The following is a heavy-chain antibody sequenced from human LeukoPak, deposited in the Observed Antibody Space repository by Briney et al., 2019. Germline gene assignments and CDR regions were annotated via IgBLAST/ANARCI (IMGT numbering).Heavy chain of an antibody. CDR3: AKRSGNDPRATDD. V-gene: IGHV3-23*01. CDR1: GFTFSTYA. CDR2: ISGSGATT. Sequence: GGSLRLSCAASGFTFSTYATSWVRQAPGKGQDWVSVISGSGATTYYADSVQGRFTISRDNSKATLYLQMNSLRAEDTAVYYCAKRSGNDPRATDDWGQGTLVTVSS. J-gene: IGHJ4*02. D-gene: IGHD5-12*01.